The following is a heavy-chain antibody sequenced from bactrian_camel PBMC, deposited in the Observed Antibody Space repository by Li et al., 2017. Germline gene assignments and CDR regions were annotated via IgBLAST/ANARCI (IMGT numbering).Heavy chain of an antibody. CDR3: AKGEYSSRWWEYHY. D-gene: IGHD6*01. V-gene: IGHV3S1*01. J-gene: IGHJ4*01. Sequence: HVQLVESGGGSVQAGGSLRLACAVSGYTYRRYCMGWFRQVPGKQRERVATIKSDGFMDYSSSVKGRFTISRDNAKNTLYLQLNSLQTEDTAMYHCAKGEYSSRWWEYHYWGQGTQVTVS. CDR1: GYTYRRYC. CDR2: IKSDGFM.